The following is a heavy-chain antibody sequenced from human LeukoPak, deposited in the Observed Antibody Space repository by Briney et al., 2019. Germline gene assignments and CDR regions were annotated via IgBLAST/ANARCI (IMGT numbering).Heavy chain of an antibody. CDR3: SRGSGWLSVY. D-gene: IGHD6-19*01. CDR2: ISGGTT. Sequence: GGSLRLSCTASGFTFGDYLMSWFRQAPGKGLEWIGFISGGTTEYAAAVKGRFPISRDDSPSTPYLQMNSLPTEDTAVYYCSRGSGWLSVYWGQGTLVTVSS. V-gene: IGHV3-49*03. J-gene: IGHJ4*02. CDR1: GFTFGDYL.